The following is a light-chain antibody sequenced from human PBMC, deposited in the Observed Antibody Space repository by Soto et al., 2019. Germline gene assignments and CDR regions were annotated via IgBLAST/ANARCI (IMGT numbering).Light chain of an antibody. CDR3: CSYAGGYTFV. V-gene: IGLV2-11*01. Sequence: QSALAQPRSVSGSPGQSVTISCTGTSNYIGDYHYVSWYQQHPGKAPKLMIFDVTKRPSGVPDRFSGSKSGNTASLTISGLQAEDDADYYCCSYAGGYTFVFGTVTKVTVL. J-gene: IGLJ1*01. CDR2: DVT. CDR1: SNYIGDYHY.